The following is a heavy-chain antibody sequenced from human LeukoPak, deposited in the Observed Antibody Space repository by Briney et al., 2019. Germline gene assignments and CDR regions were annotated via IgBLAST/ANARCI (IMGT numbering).Heavy chain of an antibody. CDR2: ISGSGGST. CDR3: AKEAPAHYYDSSGYYPYGAFDI. J-gene: IGHJ3*02. CDR1: GFTFSSYG. Sequence: GGSLRLSCAASGFTFSSYGMQWVRQAPGKGLEWVSPISGSGGSTYYADSVKGRFTISRDNSKNTLYLQMNSLRAENTAVYYCAKEAPAHYYDSSGYYPYGAFDIWGQGTMVTVSS. V-gene: IGHV3-23*01. D-gene: IGHD3-22*01.